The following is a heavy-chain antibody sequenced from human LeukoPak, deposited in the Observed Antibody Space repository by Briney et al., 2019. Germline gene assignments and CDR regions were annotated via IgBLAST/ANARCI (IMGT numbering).Heavy chain of an antibody. D-gene: IGHD2-21*02. J-gene: IGHJ1*01. CDR3: TSWGDTTAEYFQR. CDR1: GFTFCGSW. CDR2: IKQDGSER. V-gene: IGHV3-7*01. Sequence: GGSLRLSCAASGFTFCGSWMNWVRQAPGEGLEWVANIKQDGSERYYVDSVKGRFTISRDNAKNSLYLRMNSLRVEDTAVYYCTSWGDTTAEYFQRWGQGTLVTVSS.